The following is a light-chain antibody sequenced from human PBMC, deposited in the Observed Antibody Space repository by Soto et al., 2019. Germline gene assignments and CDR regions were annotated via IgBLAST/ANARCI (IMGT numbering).Light chain of an antibody. J-gene: IGKJ3*01. CDR3: QQSSSTLLFT. CDR2: AAS. Sequence: DIQMTQSPSSLPASVGDRVTITCRASQSISSYLNWYQQKPGKAPKLLIYAASALQSGVPSRFSGSGSGTDFTLTINNLQPEDFATYYCQQSSSTLLFTFGPGTKVDIK. V-gene: IGKV1-39*01. CDR1: QSISSY.